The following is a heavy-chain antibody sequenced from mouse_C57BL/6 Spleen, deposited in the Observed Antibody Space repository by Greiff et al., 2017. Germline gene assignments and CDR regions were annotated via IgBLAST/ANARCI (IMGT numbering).Heavy chain of an antibody. CDR1: GYTFTDYY. CDR2: INPNNGGT. Sequence: VQLQQSGPELVKPGASVKISCKASGYTFTDYYMNWVKQSHGKSLEWIGDINPNNGGTSYNQKFKGKATLTVDQSSSTAYMELRSLTSEDSAVYYCAGDGYDLDYWGQGTTLTVSS. V-gene: IGHV1-26*01. J-gene: IGHJ2*01. CDR3: AGDGYDLDY. D-gene: IGHD2-2*01.